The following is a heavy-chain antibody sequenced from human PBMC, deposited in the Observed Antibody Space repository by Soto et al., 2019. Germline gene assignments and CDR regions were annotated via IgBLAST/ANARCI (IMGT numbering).Heavy chain of an antibody. CDR1: GCSLSSSSYY. D-gene: IGHD4-17*01. CDR2: IYYSGST. Sequence: SGTPSPPRPVSGCSLSSSSYYWGWVRPPPGKGLEWIGSIYYSGSTYYNPSLKSRVTKSVDTSKNQFSLRLSSVTAAADTAVYYCARQARFGDYYFDYWGQGTLVTVSS. CDR3: ARQARFGDYYFDY. V-gene: IGHV4-39*01. J-gene: IGHJ4*02.